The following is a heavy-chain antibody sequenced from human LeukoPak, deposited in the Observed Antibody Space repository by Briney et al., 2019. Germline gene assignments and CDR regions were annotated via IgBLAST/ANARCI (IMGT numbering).Heavy chain of an antibody. J-gene: IGHJ4*02. CDR1: GGSISMSTYH. Sequence: SETLSLTCTVSGGSISMSTYHWGWIRQPPGKGLEWIGSIHYSGSTYYNPSLKSRVAISVDTSKNQFSLQLSSVTAADTAVYYCARDLYSAIDYWGQGTLVTVSS. D-gene: IGHD5-12*01. V-gene: IGHV4-39*02. CDR2: IHYSGST. CDR3: ARDLYSAIDY.